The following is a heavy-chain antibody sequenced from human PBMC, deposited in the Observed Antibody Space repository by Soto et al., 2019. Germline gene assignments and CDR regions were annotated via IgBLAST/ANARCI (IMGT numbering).Heavy chain of an antibody. Sequence: GGSLRLSCAASGFTFRSYGMSWVRQTPGKGLEWLAIIQYDGSKEYYADSVKGRFSISRDNSKNALDLQMNSLRAEDSAVYYCARDRTYYGSGAVGMDVWGQGTTVTVSS. D-gene: IGHD3-10*01. CDR2: IQYDGSKE. J-gene: IGHJ6*02. V-gene: IGHV3-33*07. CDR1: GFTFRSYG. CDR3: ARDRTYYGSGAVGMDV.